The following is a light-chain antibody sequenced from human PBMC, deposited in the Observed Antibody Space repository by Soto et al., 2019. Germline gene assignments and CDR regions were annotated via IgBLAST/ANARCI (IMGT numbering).Light chain of an antibody. J-gene: IGKJ1*01. Sequence: EIGLTQSPGTLPLSPGERATLSSRASQSVSSNYLAWYQQKPGQAPRPLIYGASSRATGIPDRFSGSGAGTDFSLTISTLESEGFAVYYCEHYGCSPWTYSPGTKVDVK. V-gene: IGKV3-20*01. CDR3: EHYGCSPWT. CDR2: GAS. CDR1: QSVSSNY.